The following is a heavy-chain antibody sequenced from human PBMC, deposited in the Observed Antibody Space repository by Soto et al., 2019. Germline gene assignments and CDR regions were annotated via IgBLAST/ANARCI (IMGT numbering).Heavy chain of an antibody. J-gene: IGHJ6*02. CDR3: ARDDEYSGNGMDV. V-gene: IGHV3-30-3*01. Sequence: ESGGGVVQPGRSLRLSCAASGFMFSSYAMHWVRQAPGKGLEWVAVKTYDGSNKYYADSVKGRFTISRDNSKNTLYLQMNSLRAEDTAVYYCARDDEYSGNGMDVWGQGTTVTVS. D-gene: IGHD3-10*01. CDR1: GFMFSSYA. CDR2: KTYDGSNK.